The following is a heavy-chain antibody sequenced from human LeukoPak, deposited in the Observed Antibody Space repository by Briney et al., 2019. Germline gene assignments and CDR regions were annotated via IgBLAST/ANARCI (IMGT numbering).Heavy chain of an antibody. CDR3: ARDHVQLWLTFDY. D-gene: IGHD5-18*01. Sequence: GGSLRLSCAASGFTFRNYVIHWVRQAPGKGLEWVADIKQDGSEKYYVDSVKGRFTISRDNAKNSLYLQMNSLRAEDTAVYYCARDHVQLWLTFDYWGQGTLVTVSS. CDR1: GFTFRNYV. V-gene: IGHV3-7*03. J-gene: IGHJ4*02. CDR2: IKQDGSEK.